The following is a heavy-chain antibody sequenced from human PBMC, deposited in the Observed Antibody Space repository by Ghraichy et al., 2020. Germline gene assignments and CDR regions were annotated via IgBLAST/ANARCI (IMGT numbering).Heavy chain of an antibody. Sequence: ASVKVSCKASGYTFTSYGISWVRQAPGQGLEWMGWISAYNGNTNYAQKLQGRVTMTTDTSTSTAYMELRSLRSDDTAVYYCAREKRGEGQWLVPLKDYYYYGMDVWGQGTTVTVSS. J-gene: IGHJ6*02. CDR3: AREKRGEGQWLVPLKDYYYYGMDV. CDR1: GYTFTSYG. D-gene: IGHD6-19*01. V-gene: IGHV1-18*04. CDR2: ISAYNGNT.